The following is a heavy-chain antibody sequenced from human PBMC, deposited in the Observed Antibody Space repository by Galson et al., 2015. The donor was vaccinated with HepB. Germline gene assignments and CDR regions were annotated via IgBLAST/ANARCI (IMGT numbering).Heavy chain of an antibody. Sequence: TLSLTCTVSGGSISSGDYYWSWIRQPPGKGLEWIGYIYYSGSTYYNPSLKSRVTISVDTSKNQFSLKLSSVTAADTAVYYCARGGLQPSAFDIWGQGTMVTVSS. J-gene: IGHJ3*02. V-gene: IGHV4-30-4*01. CDR1: GGSISSGDYY. D-gene: IGHD6-6*01. CDR3: ARGGLQPSAFDI. CDR2: IYYSGST.